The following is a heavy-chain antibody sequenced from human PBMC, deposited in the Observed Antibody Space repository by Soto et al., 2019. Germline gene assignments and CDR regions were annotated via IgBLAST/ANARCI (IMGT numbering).Heavy chain of an antibody. CDR1: GFTFKSYG. CDR2: ISYDGSIE. CDR3: ANEVGYCSGGRCNPNNWVDS. J-gene: IGHJ5*02. V-gene: IGHV3-30*18. D-gene: IGHD2-15*01. Sequence: QVQLVESGGGVVQPGRSLRLSCAASGFTFKSYGMHWVRQAPGKGLEWVAVISYDGSIEYYGDSVKGRFTISRGNSKNALYLPMDGLRTEDTAVYYCANEVGYCSGGRCNPNNWVDSWGQGTRVTVTS.